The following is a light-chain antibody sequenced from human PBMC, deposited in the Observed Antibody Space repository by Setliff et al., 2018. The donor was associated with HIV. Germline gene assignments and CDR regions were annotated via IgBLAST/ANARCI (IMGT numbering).Light chain of an antibody. CDR2: EVS. V-gene: IGLV2-23*02. CDR1: SSDLGSYNF. CDR3: CSYASTGGLV. Sequence: QSALTQPASVSGSPGQSITIPCTGTSSDLGSYNFVSWYQQYPGKAPKLIIYEVSKWPSGVSNHFSGSKSGNTASLTISGLETEDEAEYYCCSYASTGGLVFGTGTKVTVL. J-gene: IGLJ1*01.